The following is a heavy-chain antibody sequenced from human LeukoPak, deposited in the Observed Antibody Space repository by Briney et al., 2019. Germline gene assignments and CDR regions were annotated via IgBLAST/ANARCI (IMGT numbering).Heavy chain of an antibody. Sequence: ASVKVSCTASGYTFTVYYMHWVRQAPGQGLEPLRWINPTSGGTNYAQKFQGRVSMTRDTSISIAYMELSRLRSDDTAVYYCARVVEMATIGRGIFDYWGQGTLVTVSS. CDR1: GYTFTVYY. CDR2: INPTSGGT. J-gene: IGHJ4*02. CDR3: ARVVEMATIGRGIFDY. V-gene: IGHV1-2*02. D-gene: IGHD5-24*01.